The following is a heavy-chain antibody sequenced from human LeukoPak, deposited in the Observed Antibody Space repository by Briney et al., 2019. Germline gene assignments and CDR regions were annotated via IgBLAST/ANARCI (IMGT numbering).Heavy chain of an antibody. CDR1: GFTFENYG. V-gene: IGHV3-33*07. J-gene: IGHJ5*02. Sequence: PGGFLRLYCAASGFTFENYGMYWVRQAPGQGLEWLALIYFDGSVTDYSDSVRGRFTISRDNSNNTLYLEMNNLRAEDTAVYFCARDPHYYESSGYFDPWGQGTLVTVSS. CDR2: IYFDGSVT. CDR3: ARDPHYYESSGYFDP. D-gene: IGHD3-22*01.